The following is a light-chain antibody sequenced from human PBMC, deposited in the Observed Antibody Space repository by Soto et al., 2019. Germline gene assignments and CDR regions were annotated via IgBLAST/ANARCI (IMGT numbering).Light chain of an antibody. V-gene: IGLV2-18*02. CDR1: SSDIGYHNR. Sequence: QSALTQPPSVSGSPGQSVTISCTGTSSDIGYHNRVSWYQQPPGTAPKLMIYEVSTRYSGVPDRFSGSKSGNTASLTISGLQAEDDADYYCSSFASSATLVFGGGTKLTVL. CDR2: EVS. J-gene: IGLJ3*02. CDR3: SSFASSATLV.